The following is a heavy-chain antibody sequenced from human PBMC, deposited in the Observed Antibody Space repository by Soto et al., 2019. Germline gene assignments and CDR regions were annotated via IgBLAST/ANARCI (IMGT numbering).Heavy chain of an antibody. CDR2: IYSGGST. D-gene: IGHD3-3*01. CDR3: AREGITILGEREIYFDY. CDR1: GFTVSSNY. J-gene: IGHJ4*02. V-gene: IGHV3-66*01. Sequence: PGGSLRLSCAASGFTVSSNYMSWVRQAPGKGLEWVSVIYSGGSTYYADSVKGRFTISRDNSKSTLYLQMHSLRAEDTAVYYCAREGITILGEREIYFDYWGQGTLVTGSS.